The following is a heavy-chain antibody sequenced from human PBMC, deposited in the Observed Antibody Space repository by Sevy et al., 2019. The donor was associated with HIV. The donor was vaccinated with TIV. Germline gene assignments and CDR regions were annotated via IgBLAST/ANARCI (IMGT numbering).Heavy chain of an antibody. CDR3: ARDLFSGGNAVYGY. J-gene: IGHJ4*02. Sequence: GGSLRLSCAASGFTFSSYAMNWVRQAPGKGLEWVSSINAISSNIYYADSVKGRFTISRDNAENSLYLQMNSERAEDTAVYYCARDLFSGGNAVYGYWGQGTLVTVSS. D-gene: IGHD2-15*01. V-gene: IGHV3-21*01. CDR2: INAISSNI. CDR1: GFTFSSYA.